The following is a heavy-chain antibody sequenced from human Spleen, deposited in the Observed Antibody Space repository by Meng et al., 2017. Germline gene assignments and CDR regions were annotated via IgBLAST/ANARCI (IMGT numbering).Heavy chain of an antibody. CDR2: ISSSSSYI. V-gene: IGHV3-23*01. D-gene: IGHD3-10*01. Sequence: GESLKISCAASGFTFSSYAMSWVRQAPGKGLEWVSSISSSSSYIYYADSVKGRFTISRDNSKNTLSLQMNSLRAEDTAIYYCAKALYGSGSYALLFDYWGQGTLVTVSS. CDR1: GFTFSSYA. J-gene: IGHJ4*02. CDR3: AKALYGSGSYALLFDY.